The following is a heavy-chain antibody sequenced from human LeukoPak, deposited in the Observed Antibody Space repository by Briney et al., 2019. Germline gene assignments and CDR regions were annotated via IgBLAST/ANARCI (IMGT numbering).Heavy chain of an antibody. Sequence: PGGSPRLSCAASGFTFSSCEMNWVRQAPGKGLEWVSYISSSGSIIYYADSVKGRFTISRDNAKNSLYLQMNSLRAEDTAVYYCARVGYGDYVAYWGQGTLVTVSS. CDR2: ISSSGSII. CDR1: GFTFSSCE. V-gene: IGHV3-48*03. D-gene: IGHD4-17*01. CDR3: ARVGYGDYVAY. J-gene: IGHJ4*02.